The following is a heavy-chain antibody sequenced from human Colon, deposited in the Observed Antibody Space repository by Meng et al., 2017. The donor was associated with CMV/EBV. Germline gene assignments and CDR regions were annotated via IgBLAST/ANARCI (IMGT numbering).Heavy chain of an antibody. J-gene: IGHJ5*02. CDR3: ARGGGLFCKAADCYYPLDL. CDR2: ISNDGGSQ. CDR1: GFTFTNYA. D-gene: IGHD2-21*02. Sequence: GGSLRLSCAASGFTFTNYAMHWVRQAPGKGLEWVAIISNDGGSQNYADSVQGRFIISRDESKGTLVLQMNSLRPDDTAVYFCARGGGLFCKAADCYYPLDLWGQGTLVTVSS. V-gene: IGHV3-30*04.